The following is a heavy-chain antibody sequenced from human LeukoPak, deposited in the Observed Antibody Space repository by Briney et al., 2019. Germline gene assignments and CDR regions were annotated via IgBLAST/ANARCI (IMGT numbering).Heavy chain of an antibody. CDR2: INYSGST. CDR3: GRYVVYGSGKYYFDY. V-gene: IGHV4-39*01. Sequence: KPTETLSLTCTVSGGSVSSTTYYWSWIRQPPGKGLEWLASINYSGSTYYNPSLKSRVTISVDTSENQFSLKLSSVTEADRGVYYCGRYVVYGSGKYYFDYWGQGTLVTVSS. J-gene: IGHJ4*02. D-gene: IGHD3-10*01. CDR1: GGSVSSTTYY.